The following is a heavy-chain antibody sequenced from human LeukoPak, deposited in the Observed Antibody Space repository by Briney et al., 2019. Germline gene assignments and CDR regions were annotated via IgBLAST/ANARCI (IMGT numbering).Heavy chain of an antibody. D-gene: IGHD3-22*01. Sequence: GGSLRLSCAASGFIFSSHWMSWVRQAPGKGLEWVANIHQHGSEKYYVDSVKGRFTISRDNAKNSLYLQMNRLRAEDTAVYYCARNPDSSGYYHFDYWGLGTLVTVSS. CDR3: ARNPDSSGYYHFDY. CDR1: GFIFSSHW. V-gene: IGHV3-7*04. J-gene: IGHJ4*02. CDR2: IHQHGSEK.